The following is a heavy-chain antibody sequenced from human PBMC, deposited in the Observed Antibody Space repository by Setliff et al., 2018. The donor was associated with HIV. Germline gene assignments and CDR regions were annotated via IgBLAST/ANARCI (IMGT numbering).Heavy chain of an antibody. Sequence: SETLSLTCVVYGGSFSNYYWSWIRQPPGKGLEWIGSIYYSGSTYYNPSLQSRITMSVETSMNQFSLRLTSVTAADTAIYYCARTIQPSSSPFDFWGQGMLVTVSS. J-gene: IGHJ4*02. CDR2: IYYSGST. D-gene: IGHD6-19*01. CDR1: GGSFSNYY. V-gene: IGHV4-34*09. CDR3: ARTIQPSSSPFDF.